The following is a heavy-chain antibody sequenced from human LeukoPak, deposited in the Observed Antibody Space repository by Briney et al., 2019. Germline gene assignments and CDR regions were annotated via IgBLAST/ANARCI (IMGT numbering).Heavy chain of an antibody. CDR2: ISSSSSYI. CDR3: ARDNIVVVPAAMTHDAFDI. J-gene: IGHJ3*02. V-gene: IGHV3-21*01. CDR1: GFTFSSYS. D-gene: IGHD2-2*01. Sequence: GGSLRLSCAASGFTFSSYSMNWVRQAPGKGLEWVSSISSSSSYIYYADSVKGRFTISRDNAKNSLYLQMNSLRAEDTAVYYCARDNIVVVPAAMTHDAFDIWGQGTMVTVSS.